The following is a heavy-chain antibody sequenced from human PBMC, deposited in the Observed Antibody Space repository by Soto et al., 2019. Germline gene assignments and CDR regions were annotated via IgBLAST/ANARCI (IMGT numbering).Heavy chain of an antibody. J-gene: IGHJ4*02. CDR1: GFTFSSYA. D-gene: IGHD2-2*01. CDR3: AKEIVVPAAI. V-gene: IGHV3-23*01. Sequence: PGGSLRLSCAGSGFTFSSYAMSWVRQAPGKGLEWVSAISGSGDNTYYADSVKGRFTISRDNSKNTLYLQINSLRAEDTAVYYCAKEIVVPAAIGGQGTLVTVSS. CDR2: ISGSGDNT.